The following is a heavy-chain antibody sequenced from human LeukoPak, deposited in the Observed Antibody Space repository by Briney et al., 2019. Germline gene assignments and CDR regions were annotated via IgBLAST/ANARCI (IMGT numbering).Heavy chain of an antibody. Sequence: GGSLRLSCTTSGFTFGDYAMSWVRQAPGKGLEWVGFIRSKPYGGTTEYAASRKDRFSISRDDSKSIAHLEMNSLKSEDTAVYYCTRLARGSGNYYTPGFWGQGTLVTVSS. J-gene: IGHJ4*02. CDR1: GFTFGDYA. CDR3: TRLARGSGNYYTPGF. CDR2: IRSKPYGGTT. D-gene: IGHD3-10*01. V-gene: IGHV3-49*04.